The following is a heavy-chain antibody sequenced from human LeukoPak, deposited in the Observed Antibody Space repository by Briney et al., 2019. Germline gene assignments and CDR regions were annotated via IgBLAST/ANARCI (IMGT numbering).Heavy chain of an antibody. V-gene: IGHV4-34*01. CDR3: ARGRITMVRGVITYFDY. CDR1: GGSFSGYY. CDR2: INHSGST. J-gene: IGHJ4*02. Sequence: SETLSLTCAVYGGSFSGYYWSWIRQPSGKGLEWIGEINHSGSTNYNPSLKSRVTISVDTSKNQFSLKLSSVTAADTAVYYCARGRITMVRGVITYFDYWGQGTLVTVSS. D-gene: IGHD3-10*01.